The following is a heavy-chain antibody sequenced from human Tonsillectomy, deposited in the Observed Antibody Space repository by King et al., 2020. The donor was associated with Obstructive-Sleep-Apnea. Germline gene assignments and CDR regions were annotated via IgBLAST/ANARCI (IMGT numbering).Heavy chain of an antibody. CDR2: IYSGGST. CDR3: ARDVAVAARGY. Sequence: VQLVESGGGLVQPGGSLRLSCAVSGFTVSSNYMSWVRQAPGKGLEVVSVIYSGGSTYYADSVKGRFTISRDNSKNTLYLQMNSLRAEDTAVYYCARDVAVAARGYWGQGTLVTVSS. CDR1: GFTVSSNY. J-gene: IGHJ4*02. V-gene: IGHV3-66*01. D-gene: IGHD6-19*01.